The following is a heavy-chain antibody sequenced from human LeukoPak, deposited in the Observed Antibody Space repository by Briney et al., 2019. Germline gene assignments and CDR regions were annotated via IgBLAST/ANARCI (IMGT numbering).Heavy chain of an antibody. J-gene: IGHJ4*02. CDR2: FDPEDGKR. D-gene: IGHD6-6*01. V-gene: IGHV1-24*01. CDR1: GYTLTELS. Sequence: ASVKVSCKVSGYTLTELSMQWVRQAPGKGLEWMGGFDPEDGKRTYAQKFQGRVIMTEDTSTDTAYMELNSLRSEDTAVYYCARVDSSSYQVDYWGQGTLVTVSS. CDR3: ARVDSSSYQVDY.